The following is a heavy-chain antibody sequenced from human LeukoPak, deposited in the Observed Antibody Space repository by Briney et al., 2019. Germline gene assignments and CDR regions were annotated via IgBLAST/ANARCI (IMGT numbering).Heavy chain of an antibody. CDR2: ITSSGTYT. Sequence: GGSLRLSCADSGFTFSNYNMNWVRQAPGKAMEWVSSITSSGTYTFYADSVKGRFTISRDNAKNPLYLQMDSLGPEDTAVYYCARGPYSGNYGTNYYYMDVWGKGTTVTISS. V-gene: IGHV3-21*01. CDR1: GFTFSNYN. D-gene: IGHD1-26*01. CDR3: ARGPYSGNYGTNYYYMDV. J-gene: IGHJ6*03.